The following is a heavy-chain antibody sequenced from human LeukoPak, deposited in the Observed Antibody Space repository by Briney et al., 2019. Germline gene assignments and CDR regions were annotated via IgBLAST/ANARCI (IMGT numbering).Heavy chain of an antibody. V-gene: IGHV4-59*01. Sequence: SETLSLTCTVSGVSISRYYGSWIRQPPGKGLEWVGYIFYMGSTTYNPSLKSRVTMSIDTSKKQFSLKLSSVPAADTAVYYCAGTTIFGAASAWGQGTLVTVS. D-gene: IGHD3-3*01. CDR3: AGTTIFGAASA. J-gene: IGHJ5*02. CDR1: GVSISRYY. CDR2: IFYMGST.